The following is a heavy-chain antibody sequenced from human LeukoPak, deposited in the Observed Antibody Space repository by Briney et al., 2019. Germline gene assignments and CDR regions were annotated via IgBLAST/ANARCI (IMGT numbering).Heavy chain of an antibody. D-gene: IGHD6-19*01. Sequence: GGSLRLSCAASGFTFSNYVMSWVRQAPGKGLEWVSAISGGGGSPHYADSVEGRFTISRDNSKNTLYLQMSSLRAEDTAVYYCAKDGSSGWYDYFDYWGQGTLVTVSS. CDR3: AKDGSSGWYDYFDY. J-gene: IGHJ4*02. CDR2: ISGGGGSP. CDR1: GFTFSNYV. V-gene: IGHV3-23*01.